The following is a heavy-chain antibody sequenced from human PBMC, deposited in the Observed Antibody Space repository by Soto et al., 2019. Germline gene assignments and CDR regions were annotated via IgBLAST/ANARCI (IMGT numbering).Heavy chain of an antibody. CDR1: GGSISSGGYY. D-gene: IGHD3-10*01. CDR2: IYYSGST. CDR3: ARGRGQEEFSPDPEWYFDL. Sequence: KPSETLSLTCTVSGGSISSGGYYWSWIRQHPGKGLEWIGYIYYSGSTYYNPSLKSRVTISVDTSKNQFSLKLSSVTAADTAVYYCARGRGQEEFSPDPEWYFDLWGRGTLVTVSS. J-gene: IGHJ2*01. V-gene: IGHV4-31*03.